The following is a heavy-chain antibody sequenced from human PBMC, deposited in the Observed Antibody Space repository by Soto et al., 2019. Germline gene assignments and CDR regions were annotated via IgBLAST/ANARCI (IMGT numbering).Heavy chain of an antibody. Sequence: SETLSLTCTVSGGSVSTYYWSWIRQPPGKGLEWIAYIYYSGSTSYNPSLKSRVTISLDTSKNQFSLKLSSVTAADTAVYYCARDAFGVDNWFDPRGQGTLVTVSS. CDR1: GGSVSTYY. J-gene: IGHJ5*02. CDR2: IYYSGST. CDR3: ARDAFGVDNWFDP. D-gene: IGHD3-3*01. V-gene: IGHV4-59*02.